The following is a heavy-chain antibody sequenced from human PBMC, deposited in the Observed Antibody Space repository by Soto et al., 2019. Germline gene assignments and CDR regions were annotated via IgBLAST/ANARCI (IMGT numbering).Heavy chain of an antibody. V-gene: IGHV3-23*01. J-gene: IGHJ4*02. Sequence: PGGSLRLSCAASGFTFSSYAMSWVRQAPGKGLEWVSAISGSGGSTYYADSVKGRFTISRDNSKNTLYLQMNSLRAEDTAVYYCAKDYYDSSGSTYYFDYWGQGTLVTVSS. CDR2: ISGSGGST. CDR3: AKDYYDSSGSTYYFDY. D-gene: IGHD3-22*01. CDR1: GFTFSSYA.